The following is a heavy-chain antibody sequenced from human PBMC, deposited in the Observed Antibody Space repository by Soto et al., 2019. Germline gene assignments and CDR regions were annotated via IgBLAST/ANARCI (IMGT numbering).Heavy chain of an antibody. V-gene: IGHV1-69*01. D-gene: IGHD1-7*01. J-gene: IGHJ6*02. Sequence: WLHGSRKAAVCTVSVYALGGLRLDPGKARECMGGIIPIFGAANYAQKFQGRVTITAEESTSTAYMELSSLRSEDTAVYYCARDPITGTTGATYYYYYGLDFWGQGTTVTGSS. CDR3: ARDPITGTTGATYYYYYGLDF. CDR1: VCTVSVYA. CDR2: IIPIFGAA.